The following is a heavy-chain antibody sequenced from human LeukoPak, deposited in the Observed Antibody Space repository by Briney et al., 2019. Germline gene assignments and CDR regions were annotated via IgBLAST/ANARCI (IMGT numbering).Heavy chain of an antibody. V-gene: IGHV1-69*13. J-gene: IGHJ4*02. CDR2: IIPIFGTA. D-gene: IGHD5-24*01. Sequence: ASVKVSCKASGGTFSSYAISWVRQAPGQGLEWMGGIIPIFGTANYAQKFQGRVTITADESTSTAYMELSSLRSEDTAVYYCARGRAATIHGEISDLDYWGQGTLVTVSS. CDR3: ARGRAATIHGEISDLDY. CDR1: GGTFSSYA.